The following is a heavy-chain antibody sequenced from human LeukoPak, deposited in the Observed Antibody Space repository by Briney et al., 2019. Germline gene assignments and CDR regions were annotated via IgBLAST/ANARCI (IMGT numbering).Heavy chain of an antibody. J-gene: IGHJ4*02. CDR1: GYSISGGYY. CDR3: ARRPWYYYDSSGSYFDY. D-gene: IGHD3-22*01. Sequence: PSETLSLTCAVSGYSISGGYYWGWIRQPPGKGLEWIGSIYHSGSTYYNPSLKSRVTISVGTSKNQFSLKLSSVTAADTAVYYCARRPWYYYDSSGSYFDYWGQGTLVTVSS. V-gene: IGHV4-38-2*01. CDR2: IYHSGST.